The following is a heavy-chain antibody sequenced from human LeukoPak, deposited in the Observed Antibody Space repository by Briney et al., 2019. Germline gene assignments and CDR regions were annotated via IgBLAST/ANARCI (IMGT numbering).Heavy chain of an antibody. J-gene: IGHJ4*02. CDR3: AKDRHYYDSSGYYTY. V-gene: IGHV3-30*02. CDR1: GFTFSSCG. Sequence: GGSLRLSCAASGFTFSSCGMHWVRQAPGKGREWVAFIRYDGSNKYYADSVKGRFTISRDNSTNTLYLQMNSLRAEDTAVYYCAKDRHYYDSSGYYTYWGQRTLVTVSS. D-gene: IGHD3-22*01. CDR2: IRYDGSNK.